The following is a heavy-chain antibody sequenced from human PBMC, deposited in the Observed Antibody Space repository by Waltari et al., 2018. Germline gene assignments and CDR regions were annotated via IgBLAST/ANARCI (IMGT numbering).Heavy chain of an antibody. CDR3: ARAGYYDSSDLDY. CDR2: SNAGNGNT. D-gene: IGHD3-22*01. V-gene: IGHV1-3*01. Sequence: QVQLVQSGAEVKKPGASVKVSCKASGYTFTSYAMHWVRQAPGQRLEWMGWSNAGNGNTKYSPKFQGRVTITRDTSASTAYMELSSLRSEDTAVYYCARAGYYDSSDLDYWGQGTLVTVSS. J-gene: IGHJ4*02. CDR1: GYTFTSYA.